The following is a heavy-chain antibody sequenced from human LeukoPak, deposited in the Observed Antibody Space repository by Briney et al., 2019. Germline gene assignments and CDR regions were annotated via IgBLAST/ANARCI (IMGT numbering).Heavy chain of an antibody. CDR1: GFTFSSYA. V-gene: IGHV3-23*01. J-gene: IGHJ4*02. Sequence: GGSLRLSCAASGFTFSSYAMSWVRQAPGRGLEWVSAISGSGGSTYYADSVKGRFTISRDNSKNTLYPQMNSLRAEDTAVYYCAKVSYSSSWYIKDYFDYWGQGTLVTVSS. D-gene: IGHD6-13*01. CDR2: ISGSGGST. CDR3: AKVSYSSSWYIKDYFDY.